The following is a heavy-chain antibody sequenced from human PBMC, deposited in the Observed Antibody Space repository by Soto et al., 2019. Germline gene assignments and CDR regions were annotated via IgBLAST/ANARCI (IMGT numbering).Heavy chain of an antibody. CDR2: IIPILGIA. J-gene: IGHJ4*02. Sequence: ASVKVSCKASGGTFSSYTISWVRQAPGQGLEWMGRIIPILGIANYAQKFQGRVTITADKSTSTAYMELSSLRSEDTAVYYCARAPDHYGSGSYYDYWGQGTLVTVSS. V-gene: IGHV1-69*02. CDR1: GGTFSSYT. D-gene: IGHD3-10*01. CDR3: ARAPDHYGSGSYYDY.